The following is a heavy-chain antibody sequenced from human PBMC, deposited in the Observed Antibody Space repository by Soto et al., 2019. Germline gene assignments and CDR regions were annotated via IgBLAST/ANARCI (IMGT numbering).Heavy chain of an antibody. CDR2: ISGDGINT. J-gene: IGHJ4*02. CDR3: ARGNLIFDFDS. V-gene: IGHV3-30*03. Sequence: QIPLVESGGDVVQPGKSLRLSCAASGFNFGFFGMHWVRQAPGKGLEWVAFISGDGINTQYADSVRGRFTLSRDYSRKTMYLQMDSLRDEDTALYFCARGNLIFDFDSWGLGTLVTVSS. CDR1: GFNFGFFG.